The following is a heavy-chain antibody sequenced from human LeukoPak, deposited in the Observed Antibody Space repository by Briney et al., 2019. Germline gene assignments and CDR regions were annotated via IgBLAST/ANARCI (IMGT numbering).Heavy chain of an antibody. V-gene: IGHV3-73*01. J-gene: IGHJ6*03. CDR3: TAGRYSAVGDD. Sequence: GGSLRLSCAASGFSFSLSAMHWVRQASGKGLEWVGRIRSKANTYATAYAASVKGRFTVSRGDSKNTAFLQMNSLKIEDTAVYYCTAGRYSAVGDDWGKGTTVTVSS. CDR2: IRSKANTYAT. CDR1: GFSFSLSA. D-gene: IGHD6-13*01.